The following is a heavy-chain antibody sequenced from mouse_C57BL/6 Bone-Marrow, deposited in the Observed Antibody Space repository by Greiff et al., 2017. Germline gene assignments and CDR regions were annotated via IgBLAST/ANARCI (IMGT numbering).Heavy chain of an antibody. J-gene: IGHJ3*01. CDR3: ARHEDLYSYGSSYGFAY. CDR1: GYTFTEYT. V-gene: IGHV1-62-2*01. D-gene: IGHD1-1*01. Sequence: QVQLQQSGAELVKPGASVKLSCKASGYTFTEYTIHWVKQRSGQGLEWIGWFYPGSGSIKYNEKFKDKATLTADKSSSTVYMELSRLTSEDSAVYFCARHEDLYSYGSSYGFAYWGQGTLVTVSA. CDR2: FYPGSGSI.